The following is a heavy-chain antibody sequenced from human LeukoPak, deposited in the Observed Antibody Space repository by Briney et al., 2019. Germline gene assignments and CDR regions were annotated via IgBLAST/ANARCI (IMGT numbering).Heavy chain of an antibody. V-gene: IGHV1-69*05. Sequence: SVKVSCKASGGTFSSYAISWVRQAPGQGLEWMGGIIPIFGTANYAQKFQGRVTITTDESTSTAYMELSSLRSEDTAVYYCARAYYDILTGYPEVDYWGQGTLVTVSS. D-gene: IGHD3-9*01. CDR3: ARAYYDILTGYPEVDY. CDR2: IIPIFGTA. J-gene: IGHJ4*02. CDR1: GGTFSSYA.